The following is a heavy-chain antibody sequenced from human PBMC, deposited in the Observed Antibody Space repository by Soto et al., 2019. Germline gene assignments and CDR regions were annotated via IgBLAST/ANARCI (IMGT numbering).Heavy chain of an antibody. CDR2: IKQDGSEK. D-gene: IGHD6-13*01. CDR3: ARDLYWQQQLTTLSIFDY. Sequence: GGSLRLSCAASGFTFSSYWMSWVRQAPGKGLEWVANIKQDGSEKYYVDSVKGRFTISRDNAKNSLYLQMNSLRAEDTAVYYCARDLYWQQQLTTLSIFDYWGQGTLVTVSS. V-gene: IGHV3-7*01. CDR1: GFTFSSYW. J-gene: IGHJ4*02.